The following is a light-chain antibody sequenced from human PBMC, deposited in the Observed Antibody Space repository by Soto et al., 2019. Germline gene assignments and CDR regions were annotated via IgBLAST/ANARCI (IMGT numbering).Light chain of an antibody. CDR1: QSVPSNS. Sequence: ETVLTQSPGTLSLSPGERATLSCRASQSVPSNSLAWFQHKPGQAPRLLIYDTSSRATGIPDRFSGGGSGTDFTLTISRLEPEDFAVYYCQQYDKSPPISFGQGTRLEIK. V-gene: IGKV3-20*01. CDR2: DTS. CDR3: QQYDKSPPIS. J-gene: IGKJ5*01.